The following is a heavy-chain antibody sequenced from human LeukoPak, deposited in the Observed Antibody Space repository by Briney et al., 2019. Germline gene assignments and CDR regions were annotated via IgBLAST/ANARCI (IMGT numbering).Heavy chain of an antibody. V-gene: IGHV3-21*01. Sequence: GGSLRLSCVASGFTFSSYNMNWVRQAPGKGLEWVSSISSSSGDIYYADSLKGRFTISRDNAKNSLYLQMNNLRAEDTAVYCCARDGVRGEALDYWGQGTLVTVSS. CDR3: ARDGVRGEALDY. D-gene: IGHD3-10*01. CDR2: ISSSSGDI. CDR1: GFTFSSYN. J-gene: IGHJ4*02.